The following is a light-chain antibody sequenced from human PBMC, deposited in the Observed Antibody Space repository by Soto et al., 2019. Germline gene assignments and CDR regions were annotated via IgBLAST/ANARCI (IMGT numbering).Light chain of an antibody. CDR1: SSDVGGYNY. CDR3: SSYTSSSTPYV. Sequence: QSALTQPASVSGSPGQSITISCTGTSSDVGGYNYVSWYQQHPGKAPKLMLYDVSNRPSGVSNRFSGSKSGNTASLNISGLQAEDEADYYCSSYTSSSTPYVFGTGTKVTVL. CDR2: DVS. J-gene: IGLJ1*01. V-gene: IGLV2-14*01.